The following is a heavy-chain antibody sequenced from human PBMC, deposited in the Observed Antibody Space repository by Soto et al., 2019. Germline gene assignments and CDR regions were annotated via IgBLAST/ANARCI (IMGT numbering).Heavy chain of an antibody. CDR3: ARFPTAAIDY. J-gene: IGHJ4*02. D-gene: IGHD2-2*01. CDR2: INHSGST. V-gene: IGHV4-34*01. Sequence: QVQLQQWGAGLLKPSETLSLTCAVYGGSFSGYYWSWIRQPPGKGLEWIGEINHSGSTNYNPSLKSRLTISLDTSKNQFSLKLSSVTAADTAVYYCARFPTAAIDYWGQGTLVTVSS. CDR1: GGSFSGYY.